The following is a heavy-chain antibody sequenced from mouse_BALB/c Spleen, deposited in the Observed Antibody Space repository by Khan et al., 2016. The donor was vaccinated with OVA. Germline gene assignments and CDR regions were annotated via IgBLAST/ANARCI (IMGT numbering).Heavy chain of an antibody. J-gene: IGHJ3*01. V-gene: IGHV1-4*01. CDR1: GYIFTSYM. D-gene: IGHD1-1*01. Sequence: QVRLQQSGAELARPGASVKMSCKAAGYIFTSYMIHWVKQRPGQGLEWIGDINPSSDYNNYNQKFKDKATLTADKSSSTAYMQLSSLTSEYSSVYYCARGGYGSFGYWGQGTLVTVSA. CDR3: ARGGYGSFGY. CDR2: INPSSDYN.